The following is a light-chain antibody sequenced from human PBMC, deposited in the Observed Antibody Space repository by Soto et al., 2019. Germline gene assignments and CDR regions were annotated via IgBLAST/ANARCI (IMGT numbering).Light chain of an antibody. Sequence: QSVLTQPASVSGSPGQSITISCSGTSSDVGAYNFVSWYQVHPGRAPKLIISEDTVRPSGVSHRFSGSKSGNSASLTISGLQAEDEADYYCTSYTTTNTPYVFGSGTKVTVL. CDR3: TSYTTTNTPYV. CDR1: SSDVGAYNF. CDR2: EDT. V-gene: IGLV2-14*01. J-gene: IGLJ1*01.